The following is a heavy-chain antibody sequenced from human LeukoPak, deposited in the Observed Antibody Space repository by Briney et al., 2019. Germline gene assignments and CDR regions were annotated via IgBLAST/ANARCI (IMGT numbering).Heavy chain of an antibody. CDR2: ISGSGGST. CDR1: GFTFSIYG. D-gene: IGHD2-2*01. V-gene: IGHV3-23*01. Sequence: RGSLRLSCAASGFTFSIYGMSCVRHAPQKRLEWVSVISGSGGSTYYTHSVRGRFTISRDNSKNTLYLQMNTLRADDTAVYYCAKQVPAAMGYYFDYWGQGTLVTVSS. J-gene: IGHJ4*02. CDR3: AKQVPAAMGYYFDY.